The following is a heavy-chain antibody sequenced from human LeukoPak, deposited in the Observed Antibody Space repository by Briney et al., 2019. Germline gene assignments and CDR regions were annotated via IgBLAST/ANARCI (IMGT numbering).Heavy chain of an antibody. Sequence: SETLSLTCTVSGGSISSYYWSWIRQAPGKGLEWIGYIYYSGSTNYNPSLKSRVTISVDTSRSQFSLKLSSVTAADTAVYYCARDSEGSAGIYFDYWGQGTLVTVSS. J-gene: IGHJ4*02. CDR2: IYYSGST. V-gene: IGHV4-59*01. CDR3: ARDSEGSAGIYFDY. CDR1: GGSISSYY. D-gene: IGHD2-15*01.